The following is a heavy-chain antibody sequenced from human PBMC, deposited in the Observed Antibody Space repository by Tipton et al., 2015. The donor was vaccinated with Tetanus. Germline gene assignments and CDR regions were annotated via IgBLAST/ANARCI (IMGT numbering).Heavy chain of an antibody. D-gene: IGHD2-8*01. CDR2: INHSGST. V-gene: IGHV4-30-4*08. J-gene: IGHJ4*02. Sequence: LRLSCTVSGGSISSGGYYWSWIRQPPGKGLEWIGDINHSGSTNYSPSLKSRVTISVDTSKNQFSLKLSSVTAADTAVYYCARGMVSWGIFPYWGQGTLVTVSS. CDR1: GGSISSGGYY. CDR3: ARGMVSWGIFPY.